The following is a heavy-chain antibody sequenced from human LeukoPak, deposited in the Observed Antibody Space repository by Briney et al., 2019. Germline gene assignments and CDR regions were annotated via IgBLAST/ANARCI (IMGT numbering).Heavy chain of an antibody. CDR3: ARERRDSSGWYDRDAFDI. CDR1: GYSFTNFW. J-gene: IGHJ3*02. Sequence: GEFLKISCKASGYSFTNFWIGWVRQMPGKGLEWMAIIYPGDSDARYSPSFQGQVTISADKSISTTYLQWSSLKASDTAMYYCARERRDSSGWYDRDAFDIWGQGTMVTVSS. CDR2: IYPGDSDA. V-gene: IGHV5-51*01. D-gene: IGHD6-19*01.